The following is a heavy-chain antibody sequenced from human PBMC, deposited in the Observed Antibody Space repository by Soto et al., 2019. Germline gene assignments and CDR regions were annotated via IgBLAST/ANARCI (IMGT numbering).Heavy chain of an antibody. CDR1: GFTFTRYS. CDR2: ISSTTNYI. V-gene: IGHV3-21*06. J-gene: IGHJ4*02. CDR3: ARESEDLTSNFDY. Sequence: TGGSLRLSCAASGFTFTRYSMNWVRQAPGKGLEWVSSISSTTNYIYYGDSMKGRFTISRDNAKNSLYLEMNSLRAEDTAVYYCARESEDLTSNFDYWGQGTLVTVSS.